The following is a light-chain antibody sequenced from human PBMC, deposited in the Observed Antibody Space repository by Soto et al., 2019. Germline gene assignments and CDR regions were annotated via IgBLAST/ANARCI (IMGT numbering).Light chain of an antibody. Sequence: QSALTQPASVSGSPGQSITISCTGTSSDVGGYNSVSWYQQHPGKAPKLIIYEVNYRPVGVSNRFSGSKSGNTASLTISGLQSQDEADYYCGSWDDSLDGWVFGGGTKLTVL. CDR3: GSWDDSLDGWV. J-gene: IGLJ3*02. V-gene: IGLV2-14*01. CDR2: EVN. CDR1: SSDVGGYNS.